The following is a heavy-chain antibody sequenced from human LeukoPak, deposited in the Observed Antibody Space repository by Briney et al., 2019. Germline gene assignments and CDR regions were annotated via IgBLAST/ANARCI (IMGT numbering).Heavy chain of an antibody. CDR1: GGSISSSNYY. CDR2: ISYNGNT. Sequence: SETLSLTCTVSGGSISSSNYYWGWIRQSPGKGLEWIVSISYNGNTFYNPSLKSRVTISLDTSKNQFSLKLSSVTAADTAVYYCARDMYYYDSSGYLFDYWGQGTLVTVSS. CDR3: ARDMYYYDSSGYLFDY. D-gene: IGHD3-22*01. J-gene: IGHJ4*02. V-gene: IGHV4-39*07.